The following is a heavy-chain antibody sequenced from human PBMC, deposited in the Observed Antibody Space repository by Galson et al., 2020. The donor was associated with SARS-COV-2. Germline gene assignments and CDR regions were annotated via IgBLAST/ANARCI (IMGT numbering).Heavy chain of an antibody. Sequence: GGSLRLSCAASGFFFNTYAMSWVRQAPEKGLEWVASISASAASTYYADSVRGRFTVSRDNSKNMLFLQMNSLKAEDTARYYCAKVEGTDYWGQGTPVAVSS. CDR1: GFFFNTYA. D-gene: IGHD3-10*01. J-gene: IGHJ4*02. V-gene: IGHV3-23*01. CDR2: ISASAAST. CDR3: AKVEGTDY.